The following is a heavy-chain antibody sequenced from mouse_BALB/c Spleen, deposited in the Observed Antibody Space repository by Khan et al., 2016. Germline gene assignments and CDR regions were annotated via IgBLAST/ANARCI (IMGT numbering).Heavy chain of an antibody. V-gene: IGHV14-3*02. Sequence: EVQLQESGAELVKPGASVKLSCTTSGFNIKDTYMYWVKQRPEQGLEWIGRIDPANGNTKYDPKFQGKVTITADTSSNTPYLQLRSLTSADTAVDSGARGYEAWFAYWGQGTLVTVSA. D-gene: IGHD2-10*02. CDR1: GFNIKDTY. J-gene: IGHJ3*01. CDR3: ARGYEAWFAY. CDR2: IDPANGNT.